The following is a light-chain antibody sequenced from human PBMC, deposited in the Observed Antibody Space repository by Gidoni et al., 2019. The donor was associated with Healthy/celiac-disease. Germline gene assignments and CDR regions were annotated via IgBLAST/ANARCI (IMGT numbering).Light chain of an antibody. CDR2: DAS. Sequence: IQIPQSPSSLSASVGDRVTITCQASQDISNYLNWYQQKPGKAPKLLIYDASNLETGVPSRFSGSGSGTDFTFTISSLQPEDIATYYCQQYDNLPLTFGPGTKVDIK. CDR1: QDISNY. J-gene: IGKJ3*01. V-gene: IGKV1-33*01. CDR3: QQYDNLPLT.